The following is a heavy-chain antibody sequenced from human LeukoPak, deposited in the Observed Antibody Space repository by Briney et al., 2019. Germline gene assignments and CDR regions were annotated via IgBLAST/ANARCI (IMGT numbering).Heavy chain of an antibody. CDR1: VFILRIYV. J-gene: IGHJ4*02. D-gene: IGHD2-2*01. V-gene: IGHV3-48*03. CDR3: AIGRQPTLHTYSYQLIDS. CDR2: ISSSGSTI. Sequence: GGSLRLSCAASVFILRIYVMSSGRQAPGKGLEWVSFISSSGSTIYYADSVKGRFTVSRDNAKNSLFLQMNSLRADDTAVYYCAIGRQPTLHTYSYQLIDSWGQGTLVTVSS.